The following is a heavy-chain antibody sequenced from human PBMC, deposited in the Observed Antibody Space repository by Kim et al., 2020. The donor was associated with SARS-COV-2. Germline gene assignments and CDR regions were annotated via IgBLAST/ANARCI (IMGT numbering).Heavy chain of an antibody. V-gene: IGHV4-59*01. Sequence: SETLSLTCTLSGASFSDYSWTWIRQPPGKGLEWVGCVYHSGRTSYNSSLKSRVTISLDTSKNQISLKLISVTPADSAIYYCARDRVIHPKVELRKNYY. CDR1: GASFSDYS. J-gene: IGHJ6*01. D-gene: IGHD1-7*01. CDR3: ARDRVIHPKVELRKNYY. CDR2: VYHSGRT.